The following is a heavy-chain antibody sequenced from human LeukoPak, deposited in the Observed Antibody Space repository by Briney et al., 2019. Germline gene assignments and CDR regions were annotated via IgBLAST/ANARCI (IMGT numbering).Heavy chain of an antibody. D-gene: IGHD3-3*01. Sequence: SETLSLTCAVYGGSFSGYYWSWIRQPPGKGLEWIGEVNHSGSTNYSPSLKSRVTISVDTSKNQFSLKLSSVTAADTAVYYCAREQSGFIYYYMDVWGKGTTVTVSS. CDR1: GGSFSGYY. CDR2: VNHSGST. V-gene: IGHV4-34*01. J-gene: IGHJ6*03. CDR3: AREQSGFIYYYMDV.